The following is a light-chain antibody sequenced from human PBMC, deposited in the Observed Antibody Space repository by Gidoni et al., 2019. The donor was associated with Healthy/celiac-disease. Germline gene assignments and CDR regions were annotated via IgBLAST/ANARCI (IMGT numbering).Light chain of an antibody. J-gene: IGKJ2*01. CDR2: KAS. CDR1: QSIRSW. CDR3: QQYNSYPYT. V-gene: IGKV1-5*03. Sequence: DIQMTQSPSTLSASVGDRVTITCPASQSIRSWLAWYQQKPGKAPKLLSYKASSLESGVPSRFSGSGSGTEFTLTISSLQPDDFATYYCQQYNSYPYTFGQGTKLEIK.